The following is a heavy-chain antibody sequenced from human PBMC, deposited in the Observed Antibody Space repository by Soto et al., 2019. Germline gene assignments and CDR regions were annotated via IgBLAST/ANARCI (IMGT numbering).Heavy chain of an antibody. CDR1: GFTFSSYW. CDR2: INSDGSST. V-gene: IGHV3-74*01. CDR3: AREKDSNYLGAFDI. D-gene: IGHD4-4*01. J-gene: IGHJ3*02. Sequence: EVQLVESGGGLVQPGGSLRLSCAASGFTFSSYWMHRVRQAPGKGLVWVSRINSDGSSTSYADSVKGRFTISRDNAKNTLYLQMNSLRAEDTAVYYCAREKDSNYLGAFDIWGQGTMVTVSS.